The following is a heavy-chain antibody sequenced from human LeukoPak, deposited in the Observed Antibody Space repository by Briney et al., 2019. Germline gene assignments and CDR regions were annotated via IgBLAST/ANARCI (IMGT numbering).Heavy chain of an antibody. D-gene: IGHD6-13*01. V-gene: IGHV1-18*01. Sequence: ASVKVSCKASGYTFTSYGISWVRHTPGQGLEWMGWISAYNANTNYAQKLQGRVTMATDTSTSTAYLELRSLRSDDTAVYYCARAGYSSSWYHFDYWGQGTLVTVSS. CDR2: ISAYNANT. CDR3: ARAGYSSSWYHFDY. J-gene: IGHJ4*02. CDR1: GYTFTSYG.